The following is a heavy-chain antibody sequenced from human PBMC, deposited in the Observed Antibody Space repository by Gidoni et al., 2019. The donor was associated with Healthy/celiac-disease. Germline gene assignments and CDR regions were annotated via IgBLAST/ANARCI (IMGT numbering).Heavy chain of an antibody. D-gene: IGHD3-16*01. CDR3: ARDGGRMNSKKGIDY. V-gene: IGHV1-3*01. J-gene: IGHJ4*02. Sequence: QVQLVQSGAEVKKPGASVKVSCKASGYTFTSYAMHWVRQAPGQRLEWMGWINAGNGNTKYSQKFQGRVTITRDTSASTAYMELSSLRSEDTAVYYCARDGGRMNSKKGIDYWGQGTLVTVSS. CDR2: INAGNGNT. CDR1: GYTFTSYA.